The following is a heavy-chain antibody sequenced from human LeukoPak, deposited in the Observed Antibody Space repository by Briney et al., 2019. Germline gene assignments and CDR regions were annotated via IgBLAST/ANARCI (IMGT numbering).Heavy chain of an antibody. CDR3: SYYYASSSYVVY. J-gene: IGHJ4*02. V-gene: IGHV3-15*01. CDR2: NKNKSDRGTT. Sequence: GGSLRLSCAASGFAFSNGSMNWVRKAPAKGMEWVGRNKNKSDRGTTDYAAPVKGRFAISRDDSKSTVYLQMDSLKTEDTGVYFCSYYYASSSYVVYWGQGTLVSVSS. CDR1: GFAFSNGS. D-gene: IGHD3-22*01.